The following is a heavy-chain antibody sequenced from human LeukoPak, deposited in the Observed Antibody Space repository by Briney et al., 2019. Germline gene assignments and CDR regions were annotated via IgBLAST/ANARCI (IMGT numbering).Heavy chain of an antibody. D-gene: IGHD3-9*01. CDR1: GFTFSSYA. Sequence: PGGSLRLSCAASGFTFSSYAMSWVRQAPGKGLEWVSAISGSGGSTYYADSVKGRFTISRDNSKNTLYLQMNSLRAEDTAVYYCAKEHYYDILTGYPWFDPWSQGTLVTVSS. J-gene: IGHJ5*02. CDR2: ISGSGGST. V-gene: IGHV3-23*01. CDR3: AKEHYYDILTGYPWFDP.